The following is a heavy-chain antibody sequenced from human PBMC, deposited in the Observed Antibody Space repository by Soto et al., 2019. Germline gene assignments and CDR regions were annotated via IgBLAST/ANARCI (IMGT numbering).Heavy chain of an antibody. J-gene: IGHJ3*01. Sequence: DVQLVESGGGLIQPGESLRLSCAAFGLTISGKKYVAWVRQAPGKGLEWVSALYDVDGSFYADSVKGRFTTSSDSSKTTVYLQRNDLRPDDTAVYYCATWNEREHAYDVWGQGKTVTFSS. CDR2: LYDVDGS. D-gene: IGHD1-1*01. CDR3: ATWNEREHAYDV. CDR1: GLTISGKKY. V-gene: IGHV3-53*01.